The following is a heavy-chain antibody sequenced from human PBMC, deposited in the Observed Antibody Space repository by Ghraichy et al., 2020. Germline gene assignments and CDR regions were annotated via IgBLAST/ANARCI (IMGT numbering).Heavy chain of an antibody. J-gene: IGHJ4*02. CDR3: ARGGKMITFGGVIVDY. Sequence: SETLSLTCTVYGGSLSGYFWSWIRQPPGKGLEWIGEINHSGSTNYNPSLKSRVTISLDTSKNQFSLKLSSVTAADTAVYYCARGGKMITFGGVIVDYWGQGTLVTVSS. V-gene: IGHV4-34*01. D-gene: IGHD3-16*02. CDR2: INHSGST. CDR1: GGSLSGYF.